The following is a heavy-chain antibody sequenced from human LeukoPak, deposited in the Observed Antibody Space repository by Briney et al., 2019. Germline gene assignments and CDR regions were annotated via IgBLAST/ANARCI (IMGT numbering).Heavy chain of an antibody. V-gene: IGHV3-23*01. CDR1: GFTFSTFA. Sequence: GGSLRLSCAASGFTFSTFAMIWVRQPPGKGLEWVSSIFPSGVEIHYADSVRGRFTISRDNSKSILSLQMNSLIAEDTAIYYCATYRQVLLPFESWGQGTLVTVSS. J-gene: IGHJ4*02. D-gene: IGHD5-18*01. CDR2: IFPSGVEI. CDR3: ATYRQVLLPFES.